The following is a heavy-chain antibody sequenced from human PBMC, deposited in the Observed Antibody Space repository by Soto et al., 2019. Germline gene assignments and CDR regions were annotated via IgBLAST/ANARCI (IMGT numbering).Heavy chain of an antibody. D-gene: IGHD6-13*01. Sequence: GASVKVSCKASGYIFTSYAMHWVRQAPGQRLEWMGLISPGNGNTKYSQKFQGRVTITRDTSASTAYMELSSLRSEDTAVYYCARDDGNSWTFDHWGQGTLVTVSS. CDR1: GYIFTSYA. CDR3: ARDDGNSWTFDH. CDR2: ISPGNGNT. V-gene: IGHV1-3*01. J-gene: IGHJ4*02.